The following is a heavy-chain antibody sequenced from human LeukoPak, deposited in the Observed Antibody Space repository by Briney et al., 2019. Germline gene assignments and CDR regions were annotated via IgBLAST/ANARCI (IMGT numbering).Heavy chain of an antibody. CDR3: ARDDADSAYADGDY. J-gene: IGHJ4*02. D-gene: IGHD5-12*01. Sequence: SVKVSCKASGGIFSSYTISWVRQAPGQGLEWMGRIIPLLGIANYAQKFQGRVTIIADKSTSTAYMELSSLRSEDTAVYYCARDDADSAYADGDYWGQGTLVTVSS. V-gene: IGHV1-69*04. CDR1: GGIFSSYT. CDR2: IIPLLGIA.